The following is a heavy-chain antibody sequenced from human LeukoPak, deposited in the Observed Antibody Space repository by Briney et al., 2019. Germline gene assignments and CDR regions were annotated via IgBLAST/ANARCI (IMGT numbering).Heavy chain of an antibody. CDR2: IKQDGSEK. V-gene: IGHV3-7*01. D-gene: IGHD7-27*01. CDR1: GFTFSSYW. Sequence: GGSLRLSCAGSGFTFSSYWMNWVRQAPEKGLEWVANIKQDGSEKYYVDSVKGRFTISRDNAKNSLYLHMSSLRVEDTAIYYCARDYVWGSSESDYWGQGTLVTVSS. J-gene: IGHJ4*02. CDR3: ARDYVWGSSESDY.